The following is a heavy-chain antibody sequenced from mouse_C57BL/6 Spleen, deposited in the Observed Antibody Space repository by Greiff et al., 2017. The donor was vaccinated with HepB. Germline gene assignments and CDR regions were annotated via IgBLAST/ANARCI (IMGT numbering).Heavy chain of an antibody. CDR1: GYTFTSYW. J-gene: IGHJ2*01. Sequence: VQLQQSGAELAKPGASVKLSCKASGYTFTSYWMHWVKQRPGQGLEWIGYINPSSGYTKYNQKFKDKATFTADKYSSTAYMQLSSLTYEDSAVYYCARWVITTVYFDYWGQGTTLTVSS. CDR2: INPSSGYT. CDR3: ARWVITTVYFDY. D-gene: IGHD1-1*01. V-gene: IGHV1-7*01.